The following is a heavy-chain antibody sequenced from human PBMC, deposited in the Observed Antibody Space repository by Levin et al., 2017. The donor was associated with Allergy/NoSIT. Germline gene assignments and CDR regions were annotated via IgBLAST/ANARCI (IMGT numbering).Heavy chain of an antibody. J-gene: IGHJ4*02. Sequence: GESLKISCAASGFTFSSYWMSWVRQAAGKGLEWVANIKQDGSEKYYVDSVKGRFTISRDNAQNSLYLQMDSLRAEDTAVYYCTRDATQPGDSWGQGTLVTVSS. CDR2: IKQDGSEK. CDR3: TRDATQPGDS. V-gene: IGHV3-7*01. CDR1: GFTFSSYW.